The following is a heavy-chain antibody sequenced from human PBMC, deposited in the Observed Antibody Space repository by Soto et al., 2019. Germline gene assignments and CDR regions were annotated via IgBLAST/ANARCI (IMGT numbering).Heavy chain of an antibody. Sequence: EVQLVESGGGLVQPGGSLRLSCAASGFNFRTYWMSWVRQAPGKGLEWVANIKEDGSDKYYVDSVKGRLTVSRDNAKNLLYLQLNSLRAEDTAVSYCASEGFSYGPKGAVFDHWGQGSLVTVSS. D-gene: IGHD5-18*01. CDR1: GFNFRTYW. CDR3: ASEGFSYGPKGAVFDH. V-gene: IGHV3-7*03. CDR2: IKEDGSDK. J-gene: IGHJ4*02.